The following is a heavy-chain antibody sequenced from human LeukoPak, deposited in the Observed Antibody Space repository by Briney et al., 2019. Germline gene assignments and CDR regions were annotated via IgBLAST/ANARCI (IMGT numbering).Heavy chain of an antibody. J-gene: IGHJ4*02. Sequence: SETLCLTCTVSGGSISSYYWSWIWQPAGKGLEWIGRIYTSGSTNYNPSLKSRVTMSVDTSKNQSALKLSSVTAADTAAYYCARYNWNYVDYWGQGTLVTVSS. CDR2: IYTSGST. V-gene: IGHV4-4*07. CDR3: ARYNWNYVDY. D-gene: IGHD1-20*01. CDR1: GGSISSYY.